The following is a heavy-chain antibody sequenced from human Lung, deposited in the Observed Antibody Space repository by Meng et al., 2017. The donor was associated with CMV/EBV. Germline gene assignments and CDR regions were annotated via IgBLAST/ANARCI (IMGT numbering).Heavy chain of an antibody. CDR1: GYTFTSYY. Sequence: ASVXVSCKASGYTFTSYYMHWVRQAPGQGLEWMGIINPSGGSTSYAQKFQGRVTMTRETSTSTVYMELSSLRSEDTAVYYCASRGYSSSWRGAFDIWGQGXMVTVSS. CDR2: INPSGGST. J-gene: IGHJ3*02. V-gene: IGHV1-46*01. CDR3: ASRGYSSSWRGAFDI. D-gene: IGHD6-13*01.